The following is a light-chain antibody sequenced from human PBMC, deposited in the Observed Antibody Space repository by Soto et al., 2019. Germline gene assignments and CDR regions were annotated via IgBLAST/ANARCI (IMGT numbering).Light chain of an antibody. CDR2: GAS. V-gene: IGKV3-15*01. J-gene: IGKJ4*01. CDR1: QSVSGN. CDR3: QKYNKWTLT. Sequence: EIVMTQSPATLSVSPGERATLSCSASQSVSGNLAWYQQKPVQPPRILIYGASTRATGIPARFSGSGSGTDLALIISSLQSEDFAVYYCQKYNKWTLTFGGGTHVEIK.